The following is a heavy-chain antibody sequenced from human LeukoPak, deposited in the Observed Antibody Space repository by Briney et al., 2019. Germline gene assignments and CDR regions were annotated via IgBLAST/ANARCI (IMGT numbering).Heavy chain of an antibody. V-gene: IGHV1-2*02. CDR3: VREGNELLSKDFDY. J-gene: IGHJ4*02. CDR2: INPHSGGT. CDR1: GQNLTTYY. D-gene: IGHD2-21*02. Sequence: ASVKVSCKASGQNLTTYYMHCVRQAPGQGLEWMGYINPHSGGTNSPQKFQGRVTLTTDTSISAAYMELSSLISDDTAMYYCVREGNELLSKDFDYWGQGTLVAVSS.